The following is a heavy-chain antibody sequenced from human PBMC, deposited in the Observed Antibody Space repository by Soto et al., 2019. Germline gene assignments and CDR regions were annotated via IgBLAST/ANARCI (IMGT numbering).Heavy chain of an antibody. CDR3: AKDLSQNRGCMDV. Sequence: EVQLLESGGDLVQPGGSLRLSCAASGFTFSSYAMSWVRQAPGKGLEWVSSITGSGGTTFYADSVKGRLTISRDNSKNTLYVQMDSLRAEDTDVYYWAKDLSQNRGCMDVWGPGTTVTVSS. CDR2: ITGSGGTT. J-gene: IGHJ6*02. V-gene: IGHV3-23*01. CDR1: GFTFSSYA.